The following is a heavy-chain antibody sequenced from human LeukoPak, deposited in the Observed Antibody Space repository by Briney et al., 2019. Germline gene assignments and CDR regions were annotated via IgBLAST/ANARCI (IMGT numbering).Heavy chain of an antibody. D-gene: IGHD2-15*01. V-gene: IGHV3-7*01. CDR3: ARDYSIDI. J-gene: IGHJ3*02. Sequence: GGSLRLSCAASGFTFSSDWMTWVRQAPGPGREWVANIKQDGSDKYYVDSVKGRFTISRDNTKSSLYLQMNSLRAEDTAVYYCARDYSIDIWGQGTVVTVSS. CDR1: GFTFSSDW. CDR2: IKQDGSDK.